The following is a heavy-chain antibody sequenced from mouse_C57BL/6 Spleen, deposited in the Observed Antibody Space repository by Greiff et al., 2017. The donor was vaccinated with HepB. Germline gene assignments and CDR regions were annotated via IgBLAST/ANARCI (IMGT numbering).Heavy chain of an antibody. CDR3: ARENYYGSSYRYFDV. J-gene: IGHJ1*03. V-gene: IGHV1-81*01. Sequence: QVQLQQSGAELARPGASVKLSCKASGYTFTSYGISWVKQRTGQGLEWIGEIYPRSGNTYYNEKFKGKATLTADKSSSTAYMELRSLTSEDSAVYICARENYYGSSYRYFDVWGTGTTVTVSS. CDR2: IYPRSGNT. CDR1: GYTFTSYG. D-gene: IGHD1-1*01.